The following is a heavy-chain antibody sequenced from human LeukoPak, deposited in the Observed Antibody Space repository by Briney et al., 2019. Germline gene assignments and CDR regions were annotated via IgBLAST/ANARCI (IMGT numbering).Heavy chain of an antibody. Sequence: GGSLRLSCGASGLSFSRYGMHWVRQAPGKGLEWVAFIRYDGSNEHYADSVKGRFTISRDNSKNALYLQMNSLRAEDTAVYYCATDGLWFGFDYWGQGTLVTVSS. CDR1: GLSFSRYG. V-gene: IGHV3-30*02. J-gene: IGHJ4*02. D-gene: IGHD3-10*01. CDR3: ATDGLWFGFDY. CDR2: IRYDGSNE.